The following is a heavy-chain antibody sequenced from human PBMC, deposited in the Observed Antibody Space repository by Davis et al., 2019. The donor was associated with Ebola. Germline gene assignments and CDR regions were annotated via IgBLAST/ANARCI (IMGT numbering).Heavy chain of an antibody. Sequence: ASVKVSCKASGYTFTSYGINWVRQATGQGLEWMGWMNPNSGNTGYAQKFQGRVTMTTDTSTSTAYMELRSLRSDDTAVYYCARDPTGTTWFHWFDPWGQGTLVTVSS. D-gene: IGHD1-7*01. CDR3: ARDPTGTTWFHWFDP. CDR2: MNPNSGNT. CDR1: GYTFTSYG. V-gene: IGHV1-18*01. J-gene: IGHJ5*02.